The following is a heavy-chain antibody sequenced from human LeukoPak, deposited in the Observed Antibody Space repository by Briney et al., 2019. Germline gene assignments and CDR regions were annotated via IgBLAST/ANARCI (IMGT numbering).Heavy chain of an antibody. D-gene: IGHD3-22*01. CDR1: GFTVSSNY. CDR3: ARDGFSSGYPYDAFDI. CDR2: IYSGGST. V-gene: IGHV3-53*01. J-gene: IGHJ3*02. Sequence: GGSLRLSRAASGFTVSSNYMSWVRQAPGKGLEWVSVIYSGGSTYYADSVKGRFTISRDNSKNTLYLQMNSLRAEDTAAYYCARDGFSSGYPYDAFDIWGQGTMVTVSS.